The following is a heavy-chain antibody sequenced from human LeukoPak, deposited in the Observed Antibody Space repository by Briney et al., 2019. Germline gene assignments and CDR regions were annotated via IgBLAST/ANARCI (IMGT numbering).Heavy chain of an antibody. CDR2: IKKDGSEE. J-gene: IGHJ4*02. CDR3: VRDRGYSSFDY. V-gene: IGHV3-7*03. D-gene: IGHD5-18*01. Sequence: PGGSLRLSCAAYGFPFSNYWMNWIRQAPGKGLEWVAGIKKDGSEEYYVDFVKGRFTISRDNAKNSLFLQMNSQRVDDTAVYYCVRDRGYSSFDYWGQGTLVTVSS. CDR1: GFPFSNYW.